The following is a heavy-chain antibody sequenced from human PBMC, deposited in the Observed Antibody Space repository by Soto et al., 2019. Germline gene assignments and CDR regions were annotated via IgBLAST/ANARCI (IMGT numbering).Heavy chain of an antibody. Sequence: PSETLSLTCAVSSDSISSGYYCDCIRQPPGKGLEWIGSIFHSGTPYYNPSLKSRLTISMDTSKTQFSLKLTSVTAADTAVYYCARRGSRSSSALPSYDYWGRGILVTVSS. J-gene: IGHJ4*02. CDR3: ARRGSRSSSALPSYDY. D-gene: IGHD3-22*01. V-gene: IGHV4-38-2*01. CDR1: SDSISSGYY. CDR2: IFHSGTP.